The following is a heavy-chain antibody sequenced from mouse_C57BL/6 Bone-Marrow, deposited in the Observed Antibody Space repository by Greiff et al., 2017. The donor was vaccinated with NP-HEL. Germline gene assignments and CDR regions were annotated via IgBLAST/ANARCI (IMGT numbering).Heavy chain of an antibody. D-gene: IGHD1-1*01. Sequence: QVHVKQSGAELVRPGASVKLSCKASGYTFTDYYINWVKQRPGQGLEWIARLYPGSGNTYYNEKFKGKATLTAENSSSTAYMQLSSLTSEDSAVYCCARGPYYYGSSYCWYFDVWGTGTTVTVSS. J-gene: IGHJ1*03. CDR1: GYTFTDYY. CDR2: LYPGSGNT. V-gene: IGHV1-76*01. CDR3: ARGPYYYGSSYCWYFDV.